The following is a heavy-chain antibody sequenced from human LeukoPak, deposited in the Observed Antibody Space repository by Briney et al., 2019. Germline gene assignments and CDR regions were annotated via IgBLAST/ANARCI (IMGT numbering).Heavy chain of an antibody. Sequence: SETLSLTCTVSGGSITGYFWSWIRQPAGKGLEWIGRIYTSGSTNYNPSLKRRVTMSVDTSKNQFSLKLSSVTAADTAVYYCARDGDCSSTSCYNFFDYWGQGTLVTVSS. CDR2: IYTSGST. J-gene: IGHJ4*02. CDR3: ARDGDCSSTSCYNFFDY. V-gene: IGHV4-4*07. D-gene: IGHD2-2*02. CDR1: GGSITGYF.